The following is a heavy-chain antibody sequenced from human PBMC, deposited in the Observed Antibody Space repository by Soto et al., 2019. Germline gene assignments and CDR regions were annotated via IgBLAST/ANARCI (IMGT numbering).Heavy chain of an antibody. V-gene: IGHV4-31*03. D-gene: IGHD2-15*01. CDR2: IYYSGST. CDR3: ASIRIYPSFYFDY. Sequence: SETLSLTCTVSGGSISSGGYYWSWIRQHPGKGLEWIGYIYYSGSTYYNPSLKSRVTISVDTSKNQFSLKLSSVSAADTAVYYCASIRIYPSFYFDYWGQGTLVTVSS. J-gene: IGHJ4*02. CDR1: GGSISSGGYY.